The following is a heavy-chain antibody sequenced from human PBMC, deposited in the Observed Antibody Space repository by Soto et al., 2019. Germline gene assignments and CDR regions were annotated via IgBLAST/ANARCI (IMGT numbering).Heavy chain of an antibody. CDR1: GFTFDDYA. CDR3: EKDMNGGDYGYYYYMDV. V-gene: IGHV3-9*01. CDR2: ISWNSGSI. D-gene: IGHD4-17*01. Sequence: EVQLVESGGGLVQPGRSLRLSCAASGFTFDDYAMHWVRQAPGKGLEWVSGISWNSGSIGYADSVKGRFTISRDNAKNSLYLQMNSLRAEDTALYYCEKDMNGGDYGYYYYMDVWGKGTTVTVAS. J-gene: IGHJ6*03.